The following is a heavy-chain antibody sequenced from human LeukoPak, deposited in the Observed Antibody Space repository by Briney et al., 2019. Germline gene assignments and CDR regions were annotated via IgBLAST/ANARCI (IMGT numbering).Heavy chain of an antibody. V-gene: IGHV1-8*01. Sequence: PNSGNPGYAQKFQGRFTMTRNTSISTAYMELSSLRSEDTAVYYCARGQAAGSYYYYGMDVWGQGTTVTVSS. CDR2: PNSGNP. J-gene: IGHJ6*02. CDR3: ARGQAAGSYYYYGMDV. D-gene: IGHD6-13*01.